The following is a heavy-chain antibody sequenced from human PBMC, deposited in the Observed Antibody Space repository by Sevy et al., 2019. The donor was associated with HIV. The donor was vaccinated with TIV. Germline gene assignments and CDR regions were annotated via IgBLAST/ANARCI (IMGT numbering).Heavy chain of an antibody. D-gene: IGHD2-8*01. V-gene: IGHV3-23*01. J-gene: IGHJ4*02. CDR3: AREGCTKPHDY. CDR1: GFTFSKYS. CDR2: LSFGCNVI. Sequence: GGSLRLSCAASGFTFSKYSMSWVRQPPGKGLEWVSTLSFGCNVINYADSVKGRFTISRDNSKSSVYLQMNNLRPEDTAVYYCAREGCTKPHDYWGQGTLVTVSS.